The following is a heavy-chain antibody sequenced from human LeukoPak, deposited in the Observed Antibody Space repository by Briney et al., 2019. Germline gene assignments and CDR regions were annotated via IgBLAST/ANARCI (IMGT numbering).Heavy chain of an antibody. CDR2: ISSSSSNI. V-gene: IGHV3-21*01. Sequence: GGSLRLSCAASGFTFSSFSMNWVGQAPGKGRKWVSSISSSSSNIYYADSVKGRFTISRDNAKNSLYLQMNRLRAEDTAVYYCARVGATWSLDYWGPGTLVTVSS. D-gene: IGHD1-26*01. J-gene: IGHJ4*02. CDR3: ARVGATWSLDY. CDR1: GFTFSSFS.